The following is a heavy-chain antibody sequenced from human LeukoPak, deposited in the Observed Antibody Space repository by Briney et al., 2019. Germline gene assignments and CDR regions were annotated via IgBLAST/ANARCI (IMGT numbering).Heavy chain of an antibody. CDR2: IYHSGST. D-gene: IGHD3-3*01. Sequence: SETLSLTCTVSGGSISSGGYYWSWIRQPPGKGLEWIGYIYHSGSTYYNPSLKSRVTISVDRSKNQFSLKLSSVTAADTAVYYCARAHFGVVILDYWGQGTLVTVSS. CDR3: ARAHFGVVILDY. J-gene: IGHJ4*02. CDR1: GGSISSGGYY. V-gene: IGHV4-30-2*01.